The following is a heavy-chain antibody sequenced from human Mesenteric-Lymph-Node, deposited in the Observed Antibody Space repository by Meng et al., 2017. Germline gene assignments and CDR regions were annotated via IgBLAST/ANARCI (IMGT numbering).Heavy chain of an antibody. J-gene: IGHJ5*02. CDR1: GYTFTGDY. Sequence: ASVKVSCKASGYTFTGDYMHWVRQAPGQGLEWMGRINPNSGGTNYAQKLQGRVTMTTDTSTSTAYMELRSLRSDDTAVYYCARHIVVVPAAIYWFDPWGQGTLVTVSS. CDR2: INPNSGGT. CDR3: ARHIVVVPAAIYWFDP. V-gene: IGHV1-2*06. D-gene: IGHD2-2*01.